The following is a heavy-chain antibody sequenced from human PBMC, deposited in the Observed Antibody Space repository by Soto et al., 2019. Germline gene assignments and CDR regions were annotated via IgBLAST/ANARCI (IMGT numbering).Heavy chain of an antibody. V-gene: IGHV4-31*03. CDR1: GGSISSGGYY. CDR2: IYYSGST. J-gene: IGHJ5*02. CDR3: ARGDGYYYDSSGLPNWFDP. D-gene: IGHD3-22*01. Sequence: QVQLQESGPGLVKPSQTLSLTCTVSGGSISSGGYYWSWIRQQPGKGLEWIGYIYYSGSTYYNPSLKSRVTISVDTSKNQFSLKLSSVTDADTAVYYCARGDGYYYDSSGLPNWFDPWGQGTLVPVSS.